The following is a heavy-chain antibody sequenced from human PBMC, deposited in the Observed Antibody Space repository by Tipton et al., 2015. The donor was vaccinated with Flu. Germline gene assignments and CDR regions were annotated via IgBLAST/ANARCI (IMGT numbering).Heavy chain of an antibody. CDR3: ARRGYDSSGYYAFDI. CDR2: IYYSGST. CDR1: GGSVSSGSYY. V-gene: IGHV4-61*01. D-gene: IGHD3-22*01. Sequence: TLSLTCTVSGGSVSSGSYYWGWIRQPPGKGLEWIGYIYYSGSTNYNPSLKSRVTISVDTSKNQFSLKLSSVTAADTAVYYCARRGYDSSGYYAFDIWGQGTMVTVSS. J-gene: IGHJ3*02.